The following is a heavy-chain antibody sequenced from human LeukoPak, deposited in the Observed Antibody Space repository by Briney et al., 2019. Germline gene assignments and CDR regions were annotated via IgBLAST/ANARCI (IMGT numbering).Heavy chain of an antibody. CDR2: IIPIFGTA. Sequence: GASVKVSCKASGGTFSSYAISWVRQAPGQGVEWMGGIIPIFGTANYAQKFQGRVTITADESTSTAYMELSSLRSEDTAVYYCARGSVDYYYYYGMDVWGQGTTVTVSS. J-gene: IGHJ6*02. V-gene: IGHV1-69*13. CDR3: ARGSVDYYYYYGMDV. CDR1: GGTFSSYA. D-gene: IGHD3-9*01.